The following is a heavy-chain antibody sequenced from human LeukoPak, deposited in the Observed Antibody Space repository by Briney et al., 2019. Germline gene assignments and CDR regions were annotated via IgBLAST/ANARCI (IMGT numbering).Heavy chain of an antibody. CDR3: AKDRGTMVRGVSWDFDY. CDR2: ISGSGDNS. D-gene: IGHD3-10*01. Sequence: GGSLRLSCAASGFTFTTYAMNWVRQAPGKGLEWVSGISGSGDNSFYADSVKGRFTISRDNSRNTLYLQMNILRAEDTAVYYCAKDRGTMVRGVSWDFDYWGQGTLVTVSS. CDR1: GFTFTTYA. V-gene: IGHV3-23*01. J-gene: IGHJ4*02.